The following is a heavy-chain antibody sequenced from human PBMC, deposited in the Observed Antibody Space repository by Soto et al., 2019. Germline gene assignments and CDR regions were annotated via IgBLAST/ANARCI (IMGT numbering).Heavy chain of an antibody. V-gene: IGHV3-23*01. CDR2: ISGSGGST. CDR3: AKALGSPGNYYGMDV. CDR1: GFTFSSYA. J-gene: IGHJ6*02. Sequence: GGSLRLSCAASGFTFSSYAMSWVRQAPGKGLEWVSAISGSGGSTYYADSVKGRFTISRDNSKNTLYLQMNSLRAEDTAVYYCAKALGSPGNYYGMDVWGQGTTVTVSS.